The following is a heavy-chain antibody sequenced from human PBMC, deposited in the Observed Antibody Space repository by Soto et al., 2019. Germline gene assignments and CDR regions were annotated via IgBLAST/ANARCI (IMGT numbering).Heavy chain of an antibody. J-gene: IGHJ6*02. CDR3: ARDSIAAAGYHYYGMDV. CDR2: IYTSGST. CDR1: DGYISSYY. Sequence: PLETQALTYTVSDGYISSYYWSWIRKPAGKGLEWIGRIYTSGSTNYNPSLKSRVTMSVDTSKNQFSLKLSSVTAADTAVYYCARDSIAAAGYHYYGMDVWGQGTTVTVSS. V-gene: IGHV4-4*07. D-gene: IGHD6-13*01.